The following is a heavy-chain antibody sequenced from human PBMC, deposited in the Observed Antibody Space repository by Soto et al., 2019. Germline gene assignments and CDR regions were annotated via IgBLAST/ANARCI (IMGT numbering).Heavy chain of an antibody. CDR3: AKDLSALGGMDV. D-gene: IGHD1-26*01. CDR1: GFTFSSYG. J-gene: IGHJ6*02. Sequence: GGSLRLSCAASGFTFSSYGMHWVRQAPGKGLEWVAVISYDGSNKYYADSVKGRFTISRDNSKNTLYLQMNSLRAEDTAVYYCAKDLSALGGMDVWGQGTTVTVSS. V-gene: IGHV3-30*18. CDR2: ISYDGSNK.